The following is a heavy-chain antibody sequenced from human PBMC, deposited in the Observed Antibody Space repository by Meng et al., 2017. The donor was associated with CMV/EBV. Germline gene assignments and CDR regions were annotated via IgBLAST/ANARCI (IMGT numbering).Heavy chain of an antibody. CDR3: APQTGPEPILYYQGAFDP. CDR1: ISRGGYH. J-gene: IGHJ5*02. CDR2: IHYSGST. Sequence: ISRGGYHWSWIRQHPGKGLEWIGYIHYSGSTYYNPSLKSRLNISIDTSKNQFSLKLSSVTAADTAVYYCAPQTGPEPILYYQGAFDPWGQGTLVTVSS. D-gene: IGHD2-8*01. V-gene: IGHV4-31*02.